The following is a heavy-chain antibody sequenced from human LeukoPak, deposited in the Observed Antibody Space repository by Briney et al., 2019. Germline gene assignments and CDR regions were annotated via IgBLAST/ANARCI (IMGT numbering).Heavy chain of an antibody. D-gene: IGHD5-24*01. J-gene: IGHJ4*02. CDR3: ARLGRDGYNLLYDY. Sequence: KPSQSLSLTRTLSTRSLTSVDSYWGWIRQPPGKGLEWIGYIYYSGSTYYNPSLKRRVTISVDTSKNQFSLKLSSVTAADTAVYYCARLGRDGYNLLYDYWGQGTLVTVSS. CDR2: IYYSGST. V-gene: IGHV4-30-4*08. CDR1: TRSLTSVDSY.